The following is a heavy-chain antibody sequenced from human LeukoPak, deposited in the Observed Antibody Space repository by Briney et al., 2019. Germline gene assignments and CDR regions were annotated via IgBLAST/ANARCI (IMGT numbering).Heavy chain of an antibody. CDR2: IYYSGST. J-gene: IGHJ4*02. CDR1: GGSISSSSYY. CDR3: ARYYRGDYYDSSGYSPFDY. Sequence: PSETPSLTCTVSGGSISSSSYYWGWIRQPPGKGLEWIGSIYYSGSTYYNPSLKSRVTISVDTSKNQFSLKLSSVTAADTAVYYCARYYRGDYYDSSGYSPFDYWGQGTLVTVSS. V-gene: IGHV4-39*07. D-gene: IGHD3-22*01.